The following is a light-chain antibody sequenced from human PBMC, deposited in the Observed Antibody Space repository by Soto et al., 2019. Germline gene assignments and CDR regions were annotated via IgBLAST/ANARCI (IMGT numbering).Light chain of an antibody. Sequence: LTQPASVSGSPGQSITISCTGTSSDVGGYTYVSWYQQHPGKAPKLMIFEVSNRPSGVSNRFSGSKSDNTASLTISGLQAEDEADYYCSSYTSRNTLYVFGTGTKVTVL. J-gene: IGLJ1*01. V-gene: IGLV2-14*01. CDR1: SSDVGGYTY. CDR3: SSYTSRNTLYV. CDR2: EVS.